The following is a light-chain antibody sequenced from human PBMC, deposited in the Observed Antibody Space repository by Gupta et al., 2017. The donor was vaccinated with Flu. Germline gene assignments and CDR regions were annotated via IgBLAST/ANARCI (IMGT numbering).Light chain of an antibody. CDR2: EVS. Sequence: QSALTQPASVSGSPGQSITISCPGTRSDVGAYNRVPWYQQHPGKAPNLIVYEVSSRSAGVSNRFSGSKSGNTASLTISGLQADDEADYYCSSYTRSTASIIAWVFGGGTKVTVL. CDR3: SSYTRSTASIIAWV. J-gene: IGLJ3*02. V-gene: IGLV2-14*01. CDR1: RSDVGAYNR.